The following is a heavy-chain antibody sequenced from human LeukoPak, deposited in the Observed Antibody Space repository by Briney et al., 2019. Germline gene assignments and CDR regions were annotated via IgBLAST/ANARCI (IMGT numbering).Heavy chain of an antibody. CDR3: AKVGNDYGDLGDY. D-gene: IGHD4-17*01. CDR1: GFTFSSYS. J-gene: IGHJ4*02. Sequence: GGSLRLSCAASGFTFSSYSMNWVRQAPGKGLEWVSSISSSSSYIYYADSVKGRFTISRDNSKNTLYLQMNSLRAEDTAVYYCAKVGNDYGDLGDYWGQGTLVTVSS. CDR2: ISSSSSYI. V-gene: IGHV3-21*04.